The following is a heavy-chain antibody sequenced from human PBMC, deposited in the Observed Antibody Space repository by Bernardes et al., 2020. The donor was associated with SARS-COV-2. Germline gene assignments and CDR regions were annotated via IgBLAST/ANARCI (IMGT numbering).Heavy chain of an antibody. CDR3: ARREITFGPESYYGMDV. CDR2: IYPGDSDT. J-gene: IGHJ6*02. Sequence: GESLKISCKGSGYSFTSYWIGWVRQMPGKGLEWMGIIYPGDSDTRYSPSFQGQVTISADKSISTAYLQWSSLKASDTAMYYCARREITFGPESYYGMDVWGQGTTVTVSS. D-gene: IGHD3-16*01. V-gene: IGHV5-51*01. CDR1: GYSFTSYW.